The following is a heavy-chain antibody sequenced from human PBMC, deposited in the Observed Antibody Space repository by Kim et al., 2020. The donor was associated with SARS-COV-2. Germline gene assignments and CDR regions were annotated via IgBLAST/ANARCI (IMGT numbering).Heavy chain of an antibody. CDR1: GGSFSFYH. CDR3: ARQVAGTDRRFDY. Sequence: SETLSLICTVSGGSFSFYHWSWIRQPAGKGLEWIGRIYVSGSTNYNPSLKSRVTMSVDTSENQISLMLTSVTAADTAMYYCARQVAGTDRRFDYWGQGILVTVSS. J-gene: IGHJ4*02. V-gene: IGHV4-4*07. CDR2: IYVSGST. D-gene: IGHD6-19*01.